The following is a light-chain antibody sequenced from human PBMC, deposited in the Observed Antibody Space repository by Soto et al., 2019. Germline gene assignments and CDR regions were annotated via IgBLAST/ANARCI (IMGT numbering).Light chain of an antibody. CDR2: QTS. CDR1: QYINTR. J-gene: IGKJ1*01. V-gene: IGKV3-20*01. Sequence: EIVLTQSPATLSSFPGDRFTLSCRSSQYINTRLAWYQHRPGQAPRLLIYQTSIRAAGIPARFSGGGSGTDFTLTISRLEPEDFAVYYCQQYGSSLTFGQGTKVDIK. CDR3: QQYGSSLT.